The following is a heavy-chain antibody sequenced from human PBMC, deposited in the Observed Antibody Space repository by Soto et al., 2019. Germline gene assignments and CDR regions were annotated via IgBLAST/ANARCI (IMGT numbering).Heavy chain of an antibody. V-gene: IGHV2-5*02. CDR1: GFSLRTSGVG. CDR3: AHLGPTVAGTNFDY. J-gene: IGHJ4*02. CDR2: IYWDDDK. Sequence: SGPTLVNPTPPLTLTCTFSGFSLRTSGVGVAWIRQPPGKALEWLALIYWDDDKRYSPSLKSRLTITRDTSKDHVVLTMTTVDPVDTATYYCAHLGPTVAGTNFDYWGQGTLVTVSS. D-gene: IGHD6-19*01.